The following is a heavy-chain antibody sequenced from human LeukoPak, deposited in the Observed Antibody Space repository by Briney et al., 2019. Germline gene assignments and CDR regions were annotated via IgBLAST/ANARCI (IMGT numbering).Heavy chain of an antibody. CDR3: AKGASSTTRRWFDP. Sequence: GGSLRLSCGASGFTFSSYAMSWVRQAPGRGLEWVSAISGSGGSTYYADSVKGRFTISRDNSKNTLYLQMNSLRAEDTAVYYCAKGASSTTRRWFDPWGQGTLVTVSS. CDR1: GFTFSSYA. V-gene: IGHV3-23*01. J-gene: IGHJ5*02. D-gene: IGHD6-13*01. CDR2: ISGSGGST.